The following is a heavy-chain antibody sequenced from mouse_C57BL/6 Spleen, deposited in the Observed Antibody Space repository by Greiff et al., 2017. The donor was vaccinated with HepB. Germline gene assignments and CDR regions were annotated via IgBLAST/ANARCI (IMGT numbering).Heavy chain of an antibody. V-gene: IGHV1-82*01. D-gene: IGHD3-2*02. CDR3: ARATAQATAY. CDR2: IYPGDGDT. Sequence: QVQLKQSGPELVKPGASVKISCKASGYAFSSSWMNWVKQRPGKGLEWIGRIYPGDGDTNYNGKFKGKATLTADKSSSTAYMQLSSLTSEDSAVYFCARATAQATAYWGLGTLVTVSA. CDR1: GYAFSSSW. J-gene: IGHJ3*01.